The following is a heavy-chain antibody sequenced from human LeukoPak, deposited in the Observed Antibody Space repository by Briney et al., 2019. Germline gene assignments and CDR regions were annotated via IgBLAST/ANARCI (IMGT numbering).Heavy chain of an antibody. D-gene: IGHD3-10*01. V-gene: IGHV4-4*07. Sequence: PSETLSLTCTVSGGSTSSYYWSWIRQPAGKGLEWIGRIYTSGSTNYNPSLKSRVTMSVDTSKNQFSLKLSSVTAADTAVYYCARVRLVRGSGSLDDAFDIWGQGTMVTVSS. J-gene: IGHJ3*02. CDR2: IYTSGST. CDR1: GGSTSSYY. CDR3: ARVRLVRGSGSLDDAFDI.